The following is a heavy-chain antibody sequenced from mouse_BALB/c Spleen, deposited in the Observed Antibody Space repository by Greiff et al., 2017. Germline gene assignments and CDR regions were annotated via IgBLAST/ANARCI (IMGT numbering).Heavy chain of an antibody. Sequence: VQGVESGPSLVQPSQSLSITCTVSGFSLTSYGVHWVRQSPGKGLEWLGVIWRGGSTDYNAAFMSRLSITKDNSKSQVFFKMNSLQADDTAIYYCAKKDGYPYYYAMDYWGQGTSVTVSS. V-gene: IGHV2-5-1*01. CDR2: IWRGGST. D-gene: IGHD2-3*01. CDR3: AKKDGYPYYYAMDY. CDR1: GFSLTSYG. J-gene: IGHJ4*01.